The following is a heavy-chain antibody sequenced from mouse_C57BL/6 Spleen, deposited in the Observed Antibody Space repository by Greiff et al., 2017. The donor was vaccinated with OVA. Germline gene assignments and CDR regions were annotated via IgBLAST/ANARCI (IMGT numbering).Heavy chain of an antibody. Sequence: VQLKQSGAELVKPGASVKLSCTASGFTIKDYYMHWVKQRTEQGLEWIGRIDPEDGETKYAPKFQGKATITADTSSNTAYLQLSSLPSEDTAVYYCASSCDGYSSYWYFDVWGTGTTVTVSS. CDR2: IDPEDGET. V-gene: IGHV14-2*01. D-gene: IGHD2-3*01. CDR1: GFTIKDYY. CDR3: ASSCDGYSSYWYFDV. J-gene: IGHJ1*03.